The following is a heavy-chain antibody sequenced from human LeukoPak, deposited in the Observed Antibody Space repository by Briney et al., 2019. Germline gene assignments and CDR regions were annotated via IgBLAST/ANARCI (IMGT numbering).Heavy chain of an antibody. Sequence: PGGSLRLSCAASGFTFDDYAMHWVRHAPGKGLEWVSFISWNGGSTYYADSVKGRFTISRDNAKISLYLQMNSLRAEDTAVYYCARDGVLHRPSAFDIWGQGKMVTVYS. CDR2: ISWNGGST. J-gene: IGHJ3*02. V-gene: IGHV3-43D*03. CDR3: ARDGVLHRPSAFDI. D-gene: IGHD2-2*02. CDR1: GFTFDDYA.